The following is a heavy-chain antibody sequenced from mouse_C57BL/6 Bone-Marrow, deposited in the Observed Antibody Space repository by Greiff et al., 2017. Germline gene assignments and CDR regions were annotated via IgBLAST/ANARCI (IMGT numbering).Heavy chain of an antibody. J-gene: IGHJ1*03. Sequence: EVKVVESGEGLVKPGGSLKLSCAASGFTFSSYAMSWVRQTPEKRLEWVAYISSGGDYIYYADTVKGRFTLSRDNARNTLYLQMSSLKSEDTAMYYCTREGTTVVAMDWYFDVWGTGTTVTVSS. D-gene: IGHD1-1*01. CDR3: TREGTTVVAMDWYFDV. V-gene: IGHV5-9-1*02. CDR1: GFTFSSYA. CDR2: ISSGGDYI.